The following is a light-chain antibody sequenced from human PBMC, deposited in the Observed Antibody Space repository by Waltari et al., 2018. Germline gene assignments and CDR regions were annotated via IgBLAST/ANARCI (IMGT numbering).Light chain of an antibody. CDR2: DVA. CDR1: SRDIGAYAN. Sequence: QSALTQPASVSGSPGQSITISRTGTSRDIGAYANVFWYQQHPGKAPKLMIYDVAKRPSGVSNRFSGSKSGYTASLTISGLQAEDEADYHCSAYRGSFTLVFGGGTKVTVL. V-gene: IGLV2-14*03. J-gene: IGLJ3*02. CDR3: SAYRGSFTLV.